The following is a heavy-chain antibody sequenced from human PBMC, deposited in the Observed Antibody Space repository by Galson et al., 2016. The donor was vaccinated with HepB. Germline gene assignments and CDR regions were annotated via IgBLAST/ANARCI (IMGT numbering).Heavy chain of an antibody. D-gene: IGHD3-16*01. CDR2: MWYDGSTK. V-gene: IGHV3-33*01. Sequence: SLRLSCAASGFTLSTFGMHWVRQAPGKGLEWVALMWYDGSTKYYADSVKGRFTISGDNSKNTVYLQMNSLRVEDTAVYYCARDRGGEYYSMDVWGQGTTVTVSS. J-gene: IGHJ6*02. CDR1: GFTLSTFG. CDR3: ARDRGGEYYSMDV.